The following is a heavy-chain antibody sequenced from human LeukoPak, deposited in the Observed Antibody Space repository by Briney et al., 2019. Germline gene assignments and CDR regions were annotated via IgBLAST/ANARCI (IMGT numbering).Heavy chain of an antibody. V-gene: IGHV4-61*01. Sequence: SETLSLTCTVSGGSISSSSYYWGWIRQPPGKGLEWIGYIYYSGSTNYNPSLKSRVTISVDTSKNQFSLKLSSVTAADTAVYYCARDRGDFDYWGQGTLVTVSS. D-gene: IGHD3-16*01. J-gene: IGHJ4*02. CDR1: GGSISSSSYY. CDR3: ARDRGDFDY. CDR2: IYYSGST.